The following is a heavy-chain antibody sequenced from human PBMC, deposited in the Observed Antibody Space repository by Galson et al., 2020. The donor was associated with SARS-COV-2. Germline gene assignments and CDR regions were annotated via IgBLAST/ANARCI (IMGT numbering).Heavy chain of an antibody. CDR3: VRHSSGDY. CDR2: INTYGYST. CDR1: GFSFSDYW. D-gene: IGHD3-22*01. Sequence: GASLRLSCAASGFSFSDYWMHCVRQAPGKGLVWVSRINTYGYSTNYADSVRGRFTVSRDNAKNMLYLQMNSLRAEDTAVYYCVRHSSGDYWGQGTLVTVSS. J-gene: IGHJ4*02. V-gene: IGHV3-74*01.